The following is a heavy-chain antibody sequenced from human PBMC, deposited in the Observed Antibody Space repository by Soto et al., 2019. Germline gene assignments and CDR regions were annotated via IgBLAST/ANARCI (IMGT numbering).Heavy chain of an antibody. V-gene: IGHV1-69*12. D-gene: IGHD1-26*01. CDR2: IIPIFGTA. CDR1: GGTFSSYA. J-gene: IGHJ5*02. Sequence: QVQLVQSGAEVKKPGSSVKVSCKASGGTFSSYAIIWVRQAPGQGLEWMGGIIPIFGTANYAQKFQGRVTITANESTSTAYMELSSLRSEDTAVYYCASPFSWAAGWFDPWGQGTLVTVSS. CDR3: ASPFSWAAGWFDP.